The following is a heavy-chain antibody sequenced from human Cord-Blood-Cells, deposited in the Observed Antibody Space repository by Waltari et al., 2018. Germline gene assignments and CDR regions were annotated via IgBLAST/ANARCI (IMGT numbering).Heavy chain of an antibody. CDR3: AREIRGSGSRYWYFDL. V-gene: IGHV1-2*04. Sequence: QVQLVQSGAEVKKPGASVKVSCKASGYTFIGYYMHWVRQAPGQGLEWMGWINPNSGGTNYAQKFQGWVTMTRDTSISTAYMELSRLRSDDTAVYYCAREIRGSGSRYWYFDLWGRGTLVTVSS. CDR1: GYTFIGYY. D-gene: IGHD3-10*01. CDR2: INPNSGGT. J-gene: IGHJ2*01.